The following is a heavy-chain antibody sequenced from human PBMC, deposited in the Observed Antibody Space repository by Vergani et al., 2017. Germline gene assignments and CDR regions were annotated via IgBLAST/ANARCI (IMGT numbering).Heavy chain of an antibody. J-gene: IGHJ6*03. CDR1: GYTFTSYD. CDR2: MNTNSGNT. D-gene: IGHD3-10*01. CDR3: ARAVHRFLYYYYYMDV. Sequence: QVQLVQSGAEVKKPGASVKVSCKASGYTFTSYDINWVRQATGQGLEWMGWMNTNSGNTGYAQKFQGRVTMTRNTSISTAYMELSSLRSEDTAVYYCARAVHRFLYYYYYMDVWGKGTTVTVSS. V-gene: IGHV1-8*01.